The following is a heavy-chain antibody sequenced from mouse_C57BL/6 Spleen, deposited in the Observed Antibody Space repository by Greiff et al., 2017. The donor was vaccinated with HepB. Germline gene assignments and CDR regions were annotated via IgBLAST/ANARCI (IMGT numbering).Heavy chain of an antibody. CDR1: GFTFSSYA. J-gene: IGHJ3*01. D-gene: IGHD3-2*02. Sequence: DVQLQESGGGLVKPGGSLKLSCAASGFTFSSYAMSWVRQTPEKRLEWVATISDGGSYTYYPDNVKGRFTISRDNAKNNLYLQMSHLKSEDTAMYYCARADSSGYVGAWFAYWGQGTLVTVSA. CDR2: ISDGGSYT. V-gene: IGHV5-4*01. CDR3: ARADSSGYVGAWFAY.